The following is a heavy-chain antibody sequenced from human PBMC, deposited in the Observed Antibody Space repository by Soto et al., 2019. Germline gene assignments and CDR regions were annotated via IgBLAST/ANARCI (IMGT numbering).Heavy chain of an antibody. Sequence: ASVKVSCKASGYIFTDYYMHWVRQAPGKGLEWMGGFDPEDGETIYAQKFQGRVTMTEDTSTDTAYMELSSLRSEDTAVYYCAAGSIVVVPAAMGLDYWGQGTLVTVSS. CDR1: GYIFTDYY. V-gene: IGHV1-24*01. J-gene: IGHJ4*02. CDR3: AAGSIVVVPAAMGLDY. CDR2: FDPEDGET. D-gene: IGHD2-2*01.